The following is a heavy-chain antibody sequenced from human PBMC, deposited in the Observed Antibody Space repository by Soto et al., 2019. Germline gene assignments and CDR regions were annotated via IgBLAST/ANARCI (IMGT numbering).Heavy chain of an antibody. V-gene: IGHV1-2*04. J-gene: IGHJ6*02. CDR3: ARDGEKLALPSAYYYGMDV. D-gene: IGHD1-7*01. Sequence: QVQLVQSGAEVQKPGASVKVSCKASGYTFTGYYMHWVRQAPGQGLEWLGWINPTSGGTNYAQKFQGWVTITRDTTTSTAYMELSMLRSDDTAVYYWARDGEKLALPSAYYYGMDVWGQGTTVTVSS. CDR1: GYTFTGYY. CDR2: INPTSGGT.